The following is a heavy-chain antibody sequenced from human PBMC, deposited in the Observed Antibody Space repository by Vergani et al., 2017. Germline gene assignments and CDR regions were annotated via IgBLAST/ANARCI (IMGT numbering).Heavy chain of an antibody. CDR2: IHTGGST. CDR1: GESIKSGSHY. CDR3: ARSRPYWSSGSCPAI. Sequence: QVKLQESGPGLLKPSKTLSLTCTVSGESIKSGSHYWSWIRQPAGKGPEWIGHIHTGGSTDLNPSFKSRVSISVDTSKSQFPLKRNSVTVADTAVYYCARSRPYWSSGSCPAIWGQGTLVTVSS. D-gene: IGHD1-26*01. V-gene: IGHV4-61*02. J-gene: IGHJ4*02.